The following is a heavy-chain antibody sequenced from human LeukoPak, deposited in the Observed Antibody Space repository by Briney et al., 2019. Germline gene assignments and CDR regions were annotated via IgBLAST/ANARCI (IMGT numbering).Heavy chain of an antibody. Sequence: GASVKVSCKASGYTFTSYYMHWVRQAPGQGLEWMGIINLSGCSTSYAQKFQGRVTMTRDMSTSTVYMELRRLRSDDTAVYYCARINYRPIIKFFDFWGQGTLVTVSS. D-gene: IGHD4-11*01. CDR1: GYTFTSYY. CDR2: INLSGCST. V-gene: IGHV1-46*01. CDR3: ARINYRPIIKFFDF. J-gene: IGHJ4*02.